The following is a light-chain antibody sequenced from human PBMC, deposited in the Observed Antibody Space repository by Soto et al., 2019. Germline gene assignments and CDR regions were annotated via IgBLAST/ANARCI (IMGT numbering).Light chain of an antibody. CDR2: GAS. CDR3: QQYGSSPLT. Sequence: EIVLTQSPGTLSLPPGERATLSCRASQSVSRSYLAWYQQKPGQAPRLLIYGASSRATGIPDRFSGSGSGTDFTLTIGRLEPEDFAVYYCQQYGSSPLTFGGGTKVEIK. J-gene: IGKJ4*01. V-gene: IGKV3-20*01. CDR1: QSVSRSY.